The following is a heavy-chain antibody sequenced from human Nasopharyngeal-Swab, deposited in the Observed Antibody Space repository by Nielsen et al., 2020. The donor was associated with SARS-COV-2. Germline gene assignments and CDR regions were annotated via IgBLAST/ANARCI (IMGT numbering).Heavy chain of an antibody. CDR2: ITPFNGNA. Sequence: SVKVSCKASGFSITYRFLHWMRQAHGQALEWMGWITPFNGNAKYAQKFQGRVSITRDGSRTTASLELSRLRPDDTAMYFCASGQCINGVCNPTDGLDVWGQGTSVTVS. J-gene: IGHJ6*02. CDR3: ASGQCINGVCNPTDGLDV. V-gene: IGHV1-45*02. D-gene: IGHD2-8*01. CDR1: GFSITYRF.